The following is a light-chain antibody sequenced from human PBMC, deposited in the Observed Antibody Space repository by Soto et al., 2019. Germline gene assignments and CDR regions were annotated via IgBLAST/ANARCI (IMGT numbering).Light chain of an antibody. J-gene: IGLJ1*01. CDR3: SSFTTSSTLV. Sequence: QSVLTQPASVSGSPGQPITISCTGTSSDVGSFDSVAWYQHNPGKAPKLMIYDVSNRPSGVSSRFSGSKSGNTASLSISGLQTEDEANYYCSSFTTSSTLVFGTGTKVIVL. CDR1: SSDVGSFDS. CDR2: DVS. V-gene: IGLV2-14*01.